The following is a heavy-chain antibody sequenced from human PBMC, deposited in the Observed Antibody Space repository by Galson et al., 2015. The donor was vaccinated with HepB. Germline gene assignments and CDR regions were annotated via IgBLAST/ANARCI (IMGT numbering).Heavy chain of an antibody. V-gene: IGHV3-11*01. D-gene: IGHD2-15*01. Sequence: SLRLSCAASGFTFSDYYIGWIRQAPGKGLGWLSYMTNSASPIYYADSVKGRFTISGDNAKNSLYLQMNSLRAEDTAVYYCARDSWFSWRYFDLWGRGTLVTVSS. CDR2: MTNSASPI. J-gene: IGHJ2*01. CDR1: GFTFSDYY. CDR3: ARDSWFSWRYFDL.